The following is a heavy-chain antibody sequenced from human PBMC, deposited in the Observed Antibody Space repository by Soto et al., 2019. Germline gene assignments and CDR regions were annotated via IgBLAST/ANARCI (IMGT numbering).Heavy chain of an antibody. CDR3: ARDDSSGYYYFDY. CDR2: IYYSGST. J-gene: IGHJ4*02. D-gene: IGHD3-22*01. Sequence: WETLSLTCTVSGCSIRSYYWSWIRQPPGKGLEWIGYIYYSGSTNYNPSLKSRVTISVDTSKNQFSLKLSSVTAADTAVYYCARDDSSGYYYFDYWGQGTLVTVSS. CDR1: GCSIRSYY. V-gene: IGHV4-59*12.